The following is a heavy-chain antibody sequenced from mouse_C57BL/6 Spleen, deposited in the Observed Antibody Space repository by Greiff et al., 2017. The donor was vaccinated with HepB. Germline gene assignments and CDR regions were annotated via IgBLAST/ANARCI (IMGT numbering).Heavy chain of an antibody. J-gene: IGHJ4*01. CDR3: ARHDGGDSDEVYAMDY. D-gene: IGHD2-12*01. V-gene: IGHV1-39*01. Sequence: EVQLVESGPELVKPGASVKISCKASGYSFTDYNMNWVKQSNGKSLEWIGVITPNYGTTSYNQQFKGKATLTVDQSSSTAYMQLNSLTSEDSAVYYCARHDGGDSDEVYAMDYWGQGTSVNVSS. CDR1: GYSFTDYN. CDR2: ITPNYGTT.